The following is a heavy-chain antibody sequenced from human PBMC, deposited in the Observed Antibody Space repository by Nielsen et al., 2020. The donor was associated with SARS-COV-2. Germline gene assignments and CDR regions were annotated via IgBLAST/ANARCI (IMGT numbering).Heavy chain of an antibody. D-gene: IGHD6-19*01. J-gene: IGHJ6*02. Sequence: SVKVSCKASGYTFTSYSISWVRQAPGQGLEWMGWISAYNGNTNYAQRLQGRVTLTRDTSANTVFMELSGLRSEDTAVYYCASGNIAGAGTDHYYGMDVWGQGTTVTVSS. CDR2: ISAYNGNT. CDR1: GYTFTSYS. CDR3: ASGNIAGAGTDHYYGMDV. V-gene: IGHV1-18*01.